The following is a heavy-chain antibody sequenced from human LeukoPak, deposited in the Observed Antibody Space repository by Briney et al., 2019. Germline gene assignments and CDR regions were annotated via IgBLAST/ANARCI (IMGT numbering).Heavy chain of an antibody. V-gene: IGHV3-48*03. D-gene: IGHD4-23*01. CDR1: GFTFSSYG. CDR3: ARDYGGSSPFDY. CDR2: ISNSDSTI. Sequence: PGGSLRLSCAASGFTFSSYGVHWVRQAPGKGLEWVSYISNSDSTIYYADSVKGRFTISRDNAKNSLYLQMNSLRAEDTAVYYCARDYGGSSPFDYWGQGTLVTVSS. J-gene: IGHJ4*02.